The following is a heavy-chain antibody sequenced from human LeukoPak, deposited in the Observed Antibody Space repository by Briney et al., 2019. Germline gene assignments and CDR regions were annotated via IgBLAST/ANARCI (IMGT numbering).Heavy chain of an antibody. CDR2: ISSSSSYI. D-gene: IGHD6-13*01. CDR3: ARVQQLNLQGPDY. CDR1: GFTFSSYS. V-gene: IGHV3-21*01. J-gene: IGHJ4*02. Sequence: GGSLRLSCAASGFTFSSYSMNWVRQAPGKGLKWVSSISSSSSYIYYADSVKGRFTISRDNAKNSLYLQMNSLRAEDTAVYYCARVQQLNLQGPDYWGQGTLVTVSS.